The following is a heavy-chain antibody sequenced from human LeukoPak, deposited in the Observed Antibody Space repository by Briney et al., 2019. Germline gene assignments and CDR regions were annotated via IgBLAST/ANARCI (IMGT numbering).Heavy chain of an antibody. J-gene: IGHJ4*02. CDR1: GYTFTGYA. CDR3: ARAGICTSCYVVGPID. D-gene: IGHD2-2*01. Sequence: ASVNVSCKASGYTFTGYAIHWVRQAPGQRLEWMGWINAGNGNTKYSQKFQGRVTITRDTSASTAYMELSSLRSEDTAVYYCARAGICTSCYVVGPIDWGQGTLVTVSS. CDR2: INAGNGNT. V-gene: IGHV1-3*01.